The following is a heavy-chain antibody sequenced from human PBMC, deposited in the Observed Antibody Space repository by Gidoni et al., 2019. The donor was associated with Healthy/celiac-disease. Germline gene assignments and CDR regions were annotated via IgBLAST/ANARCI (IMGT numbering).Heavy chain of an antibody. Sequence: EVQLVQSGAEVTKPGESLTISCKGSGYSFTSYWIGWVRQMPGKGREGMVIIYPGDSDTRYSPSVQGQVTISADKSISTAYLQWSSLKASDTAMYYCARQGITMVRGARGAFDIWGQGTMVTVSS. CDR3: ARQGITMVRGARGAFDI. V-gene: IGHV5-51*01. J-gene: IGHJ3*02. CDR1: GYSFTSYW. D-gene: IGHD3-10*01. CDR2: IYPGDSDT.